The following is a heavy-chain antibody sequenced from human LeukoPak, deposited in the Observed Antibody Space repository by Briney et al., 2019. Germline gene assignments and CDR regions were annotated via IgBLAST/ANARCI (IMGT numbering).Heavy chain of an antibody. Sequence: PGGSLRLSCVASGFPFSSYWMTWVRQAPGKGLEWVANIKQDGSKKSYVDSVKGRFTISRDNAKNSLYLQMNTLRVEDTAMYYCASLDTAKQPLANHWGQGTLVTVSS. CDR3: ASLDTAKQPLANH. CDR1: GFPFSSYW. V-gene: IGHV3-7*03. D-gene: IGHD5-18*01. J-gene: IGHJ5*02. CDR2: IKQDGSKK.